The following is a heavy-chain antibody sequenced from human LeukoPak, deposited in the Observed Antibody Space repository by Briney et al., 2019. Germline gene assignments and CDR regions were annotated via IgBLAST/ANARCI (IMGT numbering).Heavy chain of an antibody. J-gene: IGHJ4*02. CDR1: GGSISSYY. V-gene: IGHV4-59*08. D-gene: IGHD3-10*01. CDR2: IYYSGST. CDR3: ARHGAHNLVWFGELEGYYFDY. Sequence: SETLSLTCTVSGGSISSYYWSWIRQPPGKGLEWIGYIYYSGSTNYNPSLKSRVTISVDTSKNQFSLKLSSVTAADTAVYYCARHGAHNLVWFGELEGYYFDYWGQGTLVTVSS.